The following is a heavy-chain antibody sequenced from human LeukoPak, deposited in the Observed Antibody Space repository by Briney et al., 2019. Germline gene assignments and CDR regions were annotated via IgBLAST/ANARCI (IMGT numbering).Heavy chain of an antibody. CDR2: ISASGGNT. D-gene: IGHD6-19*01. CDR3: AKDPTIAVAHFDY. Sequence: TGGSLRLSCAASGFTLRSYATSWVRQAPGRGLEWVSAISASGGNTYYADSVKGRFTISRDNSKNTLHLQMNSLRAEDTALYYCAKDPTIAVAHFDYWGQGTLVTVSS. V-gene: IGHV3-23*01. CDR1: GFTLRSYA. J-gene: IGHJ4*02.